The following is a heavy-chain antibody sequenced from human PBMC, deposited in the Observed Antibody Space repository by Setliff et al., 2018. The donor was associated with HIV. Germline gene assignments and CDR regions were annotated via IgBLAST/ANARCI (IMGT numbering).Heavy chain of an antibody. Sequence: SETLSLTCAVYGGSFSGYYWSWIRQSPGKGLEWLGEISHSGGTNYNLSLKSRVTVSLDTSKNQFSLKLTSVTAADTAVYYCARAVYYGSGSYSPHFDYWGQGTLVTVS. J-gene: IGHJ4*02. CDR3: ARAVYYGSGSYSPHFDY. V-gene: IGHV4-34*01. CDR2: ISHSGGT. CDR1: GGSFSGYY. D-gene: IGHD3-10*01.